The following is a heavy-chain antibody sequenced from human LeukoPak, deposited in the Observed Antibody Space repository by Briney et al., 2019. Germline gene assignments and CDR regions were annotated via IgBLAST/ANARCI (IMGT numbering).Heavy chain of an antibody. V-gene: IGHV4-59*01. Sequence: SETLSLTCTVSGGPISNYYWNWIRQPPGKGLEWIGYIYDSGSTSYNPSPKSRVTISVDTSKSQLSLKLRSVTAADTAVYYCARGSLEDSSGYYVVYDYWGQGTLVTVSS. J-gene: IGHJ4*02. CDR1: GGPISNYY. CDR3: ARGSLEDSSGYYVVYDY. D-gene: IGHD3-22*01. CDR2: IYDSGST.